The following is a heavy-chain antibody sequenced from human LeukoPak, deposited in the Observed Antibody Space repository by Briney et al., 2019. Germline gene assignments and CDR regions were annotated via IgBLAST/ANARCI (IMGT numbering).Heavy chain of an antibody. CDR2: ISYDGSNK. V-gene: IGHV3-30-3*01. J-gene: IGHJ4*02. Sequence: GGSLRLSCAASGFTFSSYAMHWVRQAPGKGLEWVAVISYDGSNKYYADSVKGRFTISRDNSKNTLYLQMNSLRAEDTAVYYCARDSSGWYYFDYWGQGTLVTVSS. CDR3: ARDSSGWYYFDY. D-gene: IGHD6-19*01. CDR1: GFTFSSYA.